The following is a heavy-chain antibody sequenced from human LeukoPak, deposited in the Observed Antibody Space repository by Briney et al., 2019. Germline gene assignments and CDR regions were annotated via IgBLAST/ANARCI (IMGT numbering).Heavy chain of an antibody. CDR1: GFTFSTYS. J-gene: IGHJ6*02. D-gene: IGHD2-2*02. CDR2: ISSSGTTI. CDR3: ARTWSTSCYTSSCGYGMDV. V-gene: IGHV3-48*04. Sequence: GGSLRLSCAASGFTFSTYSMNWVRQAPGKGLEWVSYISSSGTTIYYADSVKGRFTISRDNAKNSLYLQMNSLRAEDTAVYFCARTWSTSCYTSSCGYGMDVWGQGTTVTVSS.